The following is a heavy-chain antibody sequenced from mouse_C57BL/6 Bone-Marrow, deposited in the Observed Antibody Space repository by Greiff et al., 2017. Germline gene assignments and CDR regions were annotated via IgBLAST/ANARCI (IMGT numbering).Heavy chain of an antibody. CDR1: GYTFTSYW. D-gene: IGHD5-1*01. CDR3: AATYRVPMDY. CDR2: IRPNSGST. J-gene: IGHJ4*01. V-gene: IGHV1-64*01. Sequence: QVQLQQPGAELVKPGASVKLSCKASGYTFTSYWMHWVKQRPGQGLEWIGMIRPNSGSTNYHEKFKSKATLTVDKASSTAYMQLSSLTSEDSAVYSCAATYRVPMDYWGQGTTVTVSS.